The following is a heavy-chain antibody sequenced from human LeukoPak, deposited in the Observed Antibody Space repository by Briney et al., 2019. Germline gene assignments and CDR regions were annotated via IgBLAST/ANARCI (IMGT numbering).Heavy chain of an antibody. CDR3: ARASDIVATIHGGEYYFDY. Sequence: SETLSLTCAVYGGSFSGYYWSWIRQPPGKGLEWIGEINHSGSTNYNPSLKSRVTISVDTSKNQFSLKLSSVTAADTAVYYCARASDIVATIHGGEYYFDYWGQGTLVTVSS. V-gene: IGHV4-34*01. J-gene: IGHJ4*02. D-gene: IGHD5-12*01. CDR1: GGSFSGYY. CDR2: INHSGST.